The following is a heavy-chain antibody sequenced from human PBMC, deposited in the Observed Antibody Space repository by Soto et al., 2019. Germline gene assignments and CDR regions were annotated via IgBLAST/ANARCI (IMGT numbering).Heavy chain of an antibody. D-gene: IGHD4-4*01. CDR1: GGSFSGYY. J-gene: IGHJ4*02. CDR2: INHSGST. Sequence: SETLSLTCAVYGGSFSGYYWSWIRQPPGKGLEWIGEINHSGSTNYNPSLKSRVTISVDTSKNQFSLKLSSVTAADTAVYYRARGHSDYVGYWGQGTLVTVSS. CDR3: ARGHSDYVGY. V-gene: IGHV4-34*01.